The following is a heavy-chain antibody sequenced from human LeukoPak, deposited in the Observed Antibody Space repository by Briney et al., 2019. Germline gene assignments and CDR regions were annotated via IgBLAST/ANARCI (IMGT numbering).Heavy chain of an antibody. CDR2: IIPIFGTA. D-gene: IGHD5-12*01. CDR3: ARGGGYGDYMDV. V-gene: IGHV1-69*05. Sequence: GASVKVSCKASGGTFSSYAISWVRQAPGQGLEWMGGIIPIFGTANYAQKFQGRVTITTDESTSTAYMELSSLRSEDTAVYYCARGGGYGDYMDVWGKGTTVTVSS. J-gene: IGHJ6*03. CDR1: GGTFSSYA.